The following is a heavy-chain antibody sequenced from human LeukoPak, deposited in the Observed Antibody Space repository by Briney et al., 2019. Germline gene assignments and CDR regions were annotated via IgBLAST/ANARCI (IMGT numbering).Heavy chain of an antibody. CDR3: AKDGSGSYYTYDD. CDR2: IIPIFGTA. CDR1: GGTFSNYA. J-gene: IGHJ4*02. Sequence: ASVKVSCKASGGTFSNYAISWVRQAPGQGLEWMGGIIPIFGTANYAQKFQGRVTITAGKSTSTAYMELSSLRSEDTAVYYCAKDGSGSYYTYDDWGQGTLVTVSS. V-gene: IGHV1-69*06. D-gene: IGHD3-10*01.